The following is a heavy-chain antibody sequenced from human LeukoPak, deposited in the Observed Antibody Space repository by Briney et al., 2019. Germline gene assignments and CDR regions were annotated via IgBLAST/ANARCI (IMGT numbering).Heavy chain of an antibody. D-gene: IGHD3-16*02. CDR3: AKDGGGSYRYRWDAFDI. CDR2: ISGSGGST. CDR1: GFTFSSYA. J-gene: IGHJ3*02. V-gene: IGHV3-23*01. Sequence: PGGSLRLSCAASGFTFSSYAMSWVRQAPGKGLEWVSAISGSGGSTYYADSVKGRLTISRDNSKNTLYLQMNSLRAEDTAVYYCAKDGGGSYRYRWDAFDIWGQGTMVTVSS.